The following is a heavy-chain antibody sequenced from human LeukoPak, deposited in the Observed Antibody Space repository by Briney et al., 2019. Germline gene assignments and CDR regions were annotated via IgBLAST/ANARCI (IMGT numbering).Heavy chain of an antibody. D-gene: IGHD3-3*01. Sequence: SGPTLVKPTQTLTLTCTFSGFSLSTSGVGVGWIRQPPGKALEWLALIYWNDDKRYSPSLKSRLTITKDTSKNQVVLTMTNMDPVDTATYYCAHSTSSPVLRFLEWLSNTYYFDYWGQGTLVTVSS. CDR1: GFSLSTSGVG. CDR3: AHSTSSPVLRFLEWLSNTYYFDY. V-gene: IGHV2-5*01. J-gene: IGHJ4*02. CDR2: IYWNDDK.